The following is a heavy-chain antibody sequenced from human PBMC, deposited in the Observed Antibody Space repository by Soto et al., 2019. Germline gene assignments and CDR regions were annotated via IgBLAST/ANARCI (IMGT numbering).Heavy chain of an antibody. CDR2: ISSSSSYI. Sequence: EVQLVESGGGLVKPGGSLRLSCAASGFTFSSYSMNWVRQAPGKGLEWVSSISSSSSYIYYADSVKGRFTISRDNAKNSRYLQMNSRRAEDRAVYYCARDQPGYSYGYGLGYWGQGTLVTVSS. V-gene: IGHV3-21*01. CDR1: GFTFSSYS. J-gene: IGHJ4*02. D-gene: IGHD5-18*01. CDR3: ARDQPGYSYGYGLGY.